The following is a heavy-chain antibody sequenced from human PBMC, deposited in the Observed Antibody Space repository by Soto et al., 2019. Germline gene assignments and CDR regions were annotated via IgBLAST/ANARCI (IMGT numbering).Heavy chain of an antibody. CDR1: GGSISSYY. Sequence: SETLSLTCTVSGGSISSYYWSWIRQPPGNGLEWIGYIYYSGSTNYNPSLKSRVTISVDTSKNQFSLKLSSVTAADTAVYYCARAVGPLYYYYGMDVWGQGTTVTVSS. V-gene: IGHV4-59*01. CDR2: IYYSGST. J-gene: IGHJ6*02. CDR3: ARAVGPLYYYYGMDV.